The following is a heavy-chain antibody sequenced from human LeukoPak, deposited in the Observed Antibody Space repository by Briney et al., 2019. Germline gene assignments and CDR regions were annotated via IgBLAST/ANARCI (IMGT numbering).Heavy chain of an antibody. J-gene: IGHJ6*03. V-gene: IGHV4-59*01. CDR3: ARAFSGSGSYYSEMLYYYYYMDV. Sequence: SETLSLTCTVSGDSISSYYWSWIRQPPGKGLEWIGYIYYSGNTKYNPPLKSRVTISVDTSKNQISLKLNSVTAADTAVYYCARAFSGSGSYYSEMLYYYYYMDVWGKGTTVTISS. D-gene: IGHD3-10*01. CDR2: IYYSGNT. CDR1: GDSISSYY.